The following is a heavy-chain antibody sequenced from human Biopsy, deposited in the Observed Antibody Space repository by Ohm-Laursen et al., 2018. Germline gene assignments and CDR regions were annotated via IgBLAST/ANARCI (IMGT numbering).Heavy chain of an antibody. CDR2: ISDIGSST. CDR1: GFTFSNYA. Sequence: SLRLSCAASGFTFSNYAMTWVRQAPGKGLEWVSAISDIGSSTFYSDSVKGWFTISRDNSKKALYLQMNSLRAEDTAIDYCAKDQPDLAVVVAAHWYFDLWGRGTLVTVSS. D-gene: IGHD2-15*01. V-gene: IGHV3-23*01. CDR3: AKDQPDLAVVVAAHWYFDL. J-gene: IGHJ2*01.